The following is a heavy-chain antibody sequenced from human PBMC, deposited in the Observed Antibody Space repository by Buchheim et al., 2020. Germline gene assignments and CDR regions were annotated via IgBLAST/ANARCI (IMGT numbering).Heavy chain of an antibody. D-gene: IGHD7-27*01. CDR2: ISGSGFGT. Sequence: EVQLLESGGGLARPGGSLRLSCAGSGFTSTSYGMSWVRQAPGRGLEWVAGISGSGFGTWYAESVKGRFTISRDHSENTVYLQMDSLRAEDTAIYFCAKDGGRTSWGISPLYYFDHWGQGSL. CDR3: AKDGGRTSWGISPLYYFDH. CDR1: GFTSTSYG. J-gene: IGHJ4*02. V-gene: IGHV3-23*01.